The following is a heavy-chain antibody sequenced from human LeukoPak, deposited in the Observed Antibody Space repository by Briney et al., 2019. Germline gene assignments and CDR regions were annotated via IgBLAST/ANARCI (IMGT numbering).Heavy chain of an antibody. CDR3: ARRAYDSSGSLGF. J-gene: IGHJ4*02. CDR2: ISYDGSNK. CDR1: GFTFSSYA. V-gene: IGHV3-30*04. D-gene: IGHD3-22*01. Sequence: GGSLRLSCAASGFTFSSYAMHWVRQAPGKGLEWVAVISYDGSNKYYADSVKGRFTISRDNSKNTLYLQMNSLRAEDTAVYYCARRAYDSSGSLGFWGQGTLVTVSS.